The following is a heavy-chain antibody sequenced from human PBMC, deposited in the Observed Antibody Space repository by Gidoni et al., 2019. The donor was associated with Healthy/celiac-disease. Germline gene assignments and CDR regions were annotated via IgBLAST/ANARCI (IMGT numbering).Heavy chain of an antibody. CDR2: IFSNDEK. V-gene: IGHV2-26*01. Sequence: QVTLKESGPVLVKPTETLTLTCTVSGFSLSNARMGVSWIRQPPGKALEWLAQIFSNDEKSYSTSLKSRLTSSKDTSKSQVVLTMTNRDPVDTATYYCARMRVNFWSGYPLYYYYYSGMDVGGQGTTATFSS. CDR1: GFSLSNARMG. D-gene: IGHD3-3*01. CDR3: ARMRVNFWSGYPLYYYYYSGMDV. J-gene: IGHJ6*02.